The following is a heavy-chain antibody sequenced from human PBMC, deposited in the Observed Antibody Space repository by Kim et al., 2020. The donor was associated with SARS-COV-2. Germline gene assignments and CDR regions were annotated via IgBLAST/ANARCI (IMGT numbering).Heavy chain of an antibody. Sequence: GGSLRLSCAASGLTFSSYAMSWVRQAPGKGLEWVSAINDNGGSTYYADSVKGRFTISRDNSRSTLYLKINSLRAEDTAAYYCAKGGSSGYPYHFDYWAKG. J-gene: IGHJ4*02. CDR2: INDNGGST. V-gene: IGHV3-23*01. CDR3: AKGGSSGYPYHFDY. D-gene: IGHD3-22*01. CDR1: GLTFSSYA.